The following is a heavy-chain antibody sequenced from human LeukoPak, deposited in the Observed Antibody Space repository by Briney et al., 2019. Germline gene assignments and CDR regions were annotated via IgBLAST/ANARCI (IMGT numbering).Heavy chain of an antibody. CDR1: GFAFSSYA. D-gene: IGHD1-26*01. Sequence: GGSLRLSCAASGFAFSSYAMSWVRQAPGKGLEWVANIKGDGSETYYVDSVKGRFTISRDNTRNSLYLQMNSLRADDTATYYCTRDDFSGSYCDWGQGTLVTVSS. V-gene: IGHV3-7*01. CDR2: IKGDGSET. J-gene: IGHJ4*02. CDR3: TRDDFSGSYCD.